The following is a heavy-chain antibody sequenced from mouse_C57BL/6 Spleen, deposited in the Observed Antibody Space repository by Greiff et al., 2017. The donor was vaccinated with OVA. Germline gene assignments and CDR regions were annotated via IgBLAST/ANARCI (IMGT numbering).Heavy chain of an antibody. V-gene: IGHV1-52*01. CDR3: ARRNSNYSYFDV. Sequence: QVQLQQPGAELVRPGSPVKLSCTASGYTFTSYWMHWVKQRPIQGLEWIGNIDPSDSATHYNQKFKDKATLTVDKSSSTAYMQLSSLTSEDSAVEYCARRNSNYSYFDVWGTGTTVTVSS. CDR2: IDPSDSAT. CDR1: GYTFTSYW. D-gene: IGHD2-5*01. J-gene: IGHJ1*03.